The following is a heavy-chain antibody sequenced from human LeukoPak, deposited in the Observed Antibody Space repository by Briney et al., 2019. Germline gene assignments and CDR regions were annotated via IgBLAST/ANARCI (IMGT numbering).Heavy chain of an antibody. J-gene: IGHJ4*02. CDR1: GFTFSSYA. V-gene: IGHV3-23*01. CDR3: ACGYSIRTVDY. Sequence: GGSLRLSCAASGFTFSSYAMSWVRQAPGKGLEWASAISGSGGSTYYADSVKGRFTISRDNSKNTLYLQMNSQRAEDTAVYYCACGYSIRTVDYWGQGTLVTVSS. D-gene: IGHD6-13*01. CDR2: ISGSGGST.